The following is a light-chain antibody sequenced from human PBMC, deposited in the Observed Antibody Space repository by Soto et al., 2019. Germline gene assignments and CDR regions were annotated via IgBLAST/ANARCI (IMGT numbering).Light chain of an antibody. V-gene: IGLV2-11*01. J-gene: IGLJ2*01. CDR1: SSDVGGYNY. Sequence: QSALTQPRSVSGSPGQSVTISCTGTSSDVGGYNYVSWYQQHPGKAPKVMIHDVTKRPSGVPDRFSGSKSGNTASLTISGLQAEDEADYYCYSYAGTYAVFGGGTKLTV. CDR3: YSYAGTYAV. CDR2: DVT.